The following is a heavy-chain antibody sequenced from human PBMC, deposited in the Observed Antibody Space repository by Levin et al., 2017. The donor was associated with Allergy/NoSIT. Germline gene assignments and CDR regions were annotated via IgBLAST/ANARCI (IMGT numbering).Heavy chain of an antibody. Sequence: PGGSLRLSCAASGFTFSSYAMSWVRQAPGKGLEWVSAISGSGGSTYYADSVKGRFTISRDTSKNTLYLQMNSLRAEDTAVYHCARRPYSRMSGYGMDVWGQGIAVTVSS. V-gene: IGHV3-23*01. CDR3: ARRPYSRMSGYGMDV. J-gene: IGHJ6*02. D-gene: IGHD6-13*01. CDR1: GFTFSSYA. CDR2: ISGSGGST.